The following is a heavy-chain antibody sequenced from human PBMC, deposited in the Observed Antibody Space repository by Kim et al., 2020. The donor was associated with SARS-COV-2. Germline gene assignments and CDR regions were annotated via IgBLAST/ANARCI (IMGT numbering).Heavy chain of an antibody. D-gene: IGHD2-2*01. CDR3: ARDYCSSTSCLKP. V-gene: IGHV1-69*04. Sequence: YAQKVQGRVTITADKSTSTAYMELSSLRSEDTAVYYCARDYCSSTSCLKPWGQGTLVTVSS. J-gene: IGHJ5*02.